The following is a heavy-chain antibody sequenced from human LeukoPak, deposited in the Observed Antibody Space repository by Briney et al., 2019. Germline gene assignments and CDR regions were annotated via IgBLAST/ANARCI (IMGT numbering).Heavy chain of an antibody. CDR2: ISGSGSRT. D-gene: IGHD3-3*01. Sequence: PGGSLRLSCVASGFNLNSYAMSWVRPARGKGLEWVSVISGSGSRTYYADSVKGRFTVSRDSSKSTLYLEMNSLRAEDTAAYYCAKHNDDYDFWSGHYYHYGMDVWGQGTTVTVSS. J-gene: IGHJ6*02. CDR3: AKHNDDYDFWSGHYYHYGMDV. V-gene: IGHV3-23*01. CDR1: GFNLNSYA.